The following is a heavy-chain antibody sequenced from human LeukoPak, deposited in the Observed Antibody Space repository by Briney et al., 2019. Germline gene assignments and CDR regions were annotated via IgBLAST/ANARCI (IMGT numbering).Heavy chain of an antibody. V-gene: IGHV3-53*01. Sequence: GGSLRLSCAASGFTFSNAWMNWVRQAPGKGLEWVSVIYSGGSTCYADSVKGRFTISRDNSKNTLYLQMNSLRAEDTAVYYCAREATYYDILTGYSRAHAFDIWGQGTMVTVSS. CDR2: IYSGGST. CDR1: GFTFSNAW. D-gene: IGHD3-9*01. CDR3: AREATYYDILTGYSRAHAFDI. J-gene: IGHJ3*02.